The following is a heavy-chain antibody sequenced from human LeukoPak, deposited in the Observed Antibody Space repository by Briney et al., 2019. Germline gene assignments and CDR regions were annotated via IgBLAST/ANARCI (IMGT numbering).Heavy chain of an antibody. CDR1: GFTFSSYW. D-gene: IGHD2-15*01. CDR2: LKPTGSDK. CDR3: ARVDCTGGSCFSGFDS. V-gene: IGHV3-7*02. Sequence: GGSLRLSCAASGFTFSSYWMSWVRQAPGKGLEWVANLKPTGSDKYYVDSVKGRFTISRDNAKNSLYLHMNSLRVEDTAVYYCARVDCTGGSCFSGFDSWGQGTLLTVSS. J-gene: IGHJ4*02.